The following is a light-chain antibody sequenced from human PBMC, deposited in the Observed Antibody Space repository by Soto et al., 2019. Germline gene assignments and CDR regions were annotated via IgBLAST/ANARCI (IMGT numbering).Light chain of an antibody. J-gene: IGKJ2*01. Sequence: EIVLTQSPGTLSLSPEERATLSCRASQSVSSSYLAWYQQKPGQAPSPLIYGASSRATGIPDRFSGSGSGTDFTLTISRLEPEDFAVYYCQQYGSSPDTFGQGTKLEIK. V-gene: IGKV3-20*01. CDR2: GAS. CDR3: QQYGSSPDT. CDR1: QSVSSSY.